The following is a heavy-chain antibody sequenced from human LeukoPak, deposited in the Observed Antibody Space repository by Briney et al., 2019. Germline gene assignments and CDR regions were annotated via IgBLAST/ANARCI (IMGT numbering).Heavy chain of an antibody. D-gene: IGHD5-24*01. CDR3: ARGIPEMATIIPYYYYMDV. CDR1: GGSISSSSYY. V-gene: IGHV4-39*07. CDR2: IYYSGST. J-gene: IGHJ6*03. Sequence: PSETLSLTCTVSGGSISSSSYYWGWIRQPPGKGLEWIGSIYYSGSTYYNPSLKSRVTISVDTAKNQFSLKLSSVTAADTAVYYCARGIPEMATIIPYYYYMDVWGKGTTVTVSS.